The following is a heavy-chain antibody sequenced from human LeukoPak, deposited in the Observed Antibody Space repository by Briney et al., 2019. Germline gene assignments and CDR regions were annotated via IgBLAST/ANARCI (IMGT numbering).Heavy chain of an antibody. CDR2: INAGNGNT. V-gene: IGHV1-3*01. CDR3: ARVDIAAAASGGY. J-gene: IGHJ4*02. D-gene: IGHD6-13*01. CDR1: GFTFSSYA. Sequence: GGSLRLSCAASGFTFSSYAMHWVRQAPGQRLEWMGWINAGNGNTKYSQKFQGRVTITRDTSASTAYMELSSLRSEDTAVYYCARVDIAAAASGGYWGQGTLVTVS.